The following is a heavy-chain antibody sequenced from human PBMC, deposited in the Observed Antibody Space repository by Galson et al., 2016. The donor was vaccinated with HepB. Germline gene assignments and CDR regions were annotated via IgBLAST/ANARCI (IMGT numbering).Heavy chain of an antibody. Sequence: SLRLSCAASGFTFSSYYMNWVRQAPGKGLEWVSSISSGSSYIYYADSVKGRFTISRDNAKNSLYLQMNSLRAEDTALYYCARHLTSSSWYGWFDPWGQGTLATV. CDR2: ISSGSSYI. D-gene: IGHD6-13*01. V-gene: IGHV3-21*01. CDR3: ARHLTSSSWYGWFDP. CDR1: GFTFSSYY. J-gene: IGHJ5*02.